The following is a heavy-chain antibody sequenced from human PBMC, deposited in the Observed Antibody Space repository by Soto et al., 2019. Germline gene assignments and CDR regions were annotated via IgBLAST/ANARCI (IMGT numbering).Heavy chain of an antibody. D-gene: IGHD6-19*01. Sequence: QVQLVQSGAEVRKPGASVQVSCKASGYTFTRYSINWVRQAPGQGLEWVGWISNYNGDTKYAEKFQGRVTLTTDTFKTTSYMDLRSLTSDDTAMYFCARGDSTGSPTGWFDPWGQGTLVTVLS. J-gene: IGHJ5*02. CDR1: GYTFTRYS. V-gene: IGHV1-18*04. CDR3: ARGDSTGSPTGWFDP. CDR2: ISNYNGDT.